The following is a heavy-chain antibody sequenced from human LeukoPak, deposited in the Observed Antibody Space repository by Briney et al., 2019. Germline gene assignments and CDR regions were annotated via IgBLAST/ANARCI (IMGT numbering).Heavy chain of an antibody. CDR3: ARHSYNYYGLDV. J-gene: IGHJ6*02. CDR2: IYYSGTT. CDR1: GGSISPYY. V-gene: IGHV4-59*08. Sequence: SETLSLTCTVSGGSISPYYWSWIRPPPGKGLEWIGYIYYSGTTNYNPSLKSRVTMSVDTSNNHLSLRLTSVTVADTALYYCARHSYNYYGLDVWGQGTTITVSS.